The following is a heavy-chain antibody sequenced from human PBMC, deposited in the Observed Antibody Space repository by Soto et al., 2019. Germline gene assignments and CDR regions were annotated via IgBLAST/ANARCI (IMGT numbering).Heavy chain of an antibody. Sequence: PSETLSLTCTVSGGSMNNYQWTWIRQSPGKGLELIGYIYYSGNPYYSPSLKSRVTISVDTSKNQFSLKLSSVTAADTAVYYCARHRINCSGGSCYSKFDPWGQGTLVTVSS. CDR3: ARHRINCSGGSCYSKFDP. D-gene: IGHD2-15*01. J-gene: IGHJ5*02. CDR2: IYYSGNP. CDR1: GGSMNNYQ. V-gene: IGHV4-59*08.